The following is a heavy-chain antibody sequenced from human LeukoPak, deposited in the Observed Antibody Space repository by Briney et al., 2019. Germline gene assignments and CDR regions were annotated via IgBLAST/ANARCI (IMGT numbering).Heavy chain of an antibody. D-gene: IGHD2-8*01. CDR3: ARDEMVYARGNFFDL. J-gene: IGHJ2*01. CDR2: LSYDGSSK. V-gene: IGHV3-30*04. CDR1: GFTFSTYT. Sequence: ERSLRLSCAASGFTFSTYTMHWVRQTPGEGLEWVAVLSYDGSSKYYADSVKGRFTISRDNSKNTLYLQMNSLRVEDTAIYYCARDEMVYARGNFFDLWGRGTLIAVSS.